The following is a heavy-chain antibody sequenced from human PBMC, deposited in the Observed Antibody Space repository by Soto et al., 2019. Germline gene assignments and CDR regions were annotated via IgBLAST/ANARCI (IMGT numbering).Heavy chain of an antibody. J-gene: IGHJ6*02. V-gene: IGHV3-15*07. D-gene: IGHD4-4*01. CDR2: IKSKTDGGTT. CDR1: GFTFSNAW. Sequence: PGGSLRLSCAASGFTFSNAWMNWVRQAPGKGLEWVGRIKSKTDGGTTDNAAPVKGRFTISRDDSKNTLYLQKNSLKTEDTAVYYCTPVGDGYSYWDYCYYGMDVWGQGTTVTVSS. CDR3: TPVGDGYSYWDYCYYGMDV.